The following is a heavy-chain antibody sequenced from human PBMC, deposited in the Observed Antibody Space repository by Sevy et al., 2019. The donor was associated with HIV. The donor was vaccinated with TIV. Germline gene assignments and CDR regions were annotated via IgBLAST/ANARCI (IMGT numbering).Heavy chain of an antibody. CDR3: ARSSVVVPAAIRGISNWFDP. CDR2: MNTNTGNT. J-gene: IGHJ5*02. Sequence: ASVKVSCKASGFTFASYYIYWVRQATGQGLEWMGWMNTNTGNTGFAQKFQGRVTMTTDTSTSTAYMELRSLRSDDTAVYYCARSSVVVPAAIRGISNWFDPWGQGTLVTVSS. V-gene: IGHV1-8*02. CDR1: GFTFASYY. D-gene: IGHD2-2*02.